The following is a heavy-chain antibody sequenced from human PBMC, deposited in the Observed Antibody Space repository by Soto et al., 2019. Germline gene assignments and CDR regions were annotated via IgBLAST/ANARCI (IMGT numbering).Heavy chain of an antibody. CDR1: GYTFTSYD. CDR2: MNPNSGNT. J-gene: IGHJ5*02. V-gene: IGHV1-8*01. D-gene: IGHD6-13*01. Sequence: QVQLVQSGAEVKKPGASVKVSCKASGYTFTSYDINWGRQATGQGLEWMGWMNPNSGNTGYAQKFQGRVTMTRNTSRSTAYMELSSLRSEDTAVYYCARESSAAGTGWFDPWGQGTLVTVSS. CDR3: ARESSAAGTGWFDP.